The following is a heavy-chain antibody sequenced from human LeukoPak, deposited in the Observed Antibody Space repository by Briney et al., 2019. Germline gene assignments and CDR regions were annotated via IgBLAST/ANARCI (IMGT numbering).Heavy chain of an antibody. CDR1: GFTFSTYG. Sequence: GGSLRLSCAASGFTFSTYGMHWVRQAPGKGLEWVAIISYHGRNKYYVDSVRGRFTISRDNSKNTLYLQMNSLRIEDTAIYYCVREDRDTNDYQLLDSWGQGTLVTVSS. CDR2: ISYHGRNK. J-gene: IGHJ4*02. V-gene: IGHV3-30*03. D-gene: IGHD2-8*01. CDR3: VREDRDTNDYQLLDS.